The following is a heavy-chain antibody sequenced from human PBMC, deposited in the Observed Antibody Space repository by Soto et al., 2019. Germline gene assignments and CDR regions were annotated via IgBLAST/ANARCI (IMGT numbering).Heavy chain of an antibody. CDR3: ATTYCSGGSCRFDY. J-gene: IGHJ4*02. CDR1: GGSISSSSYY. V-gene: IGHV4-39*01. D-gene: IGHD2-15*01. CDR2: IYYSGST. Sequence: QLQLQESGPGLVKPSETLSLTCTVSGGSISSSSYYWGWIRQPPGKGLEWIGSIYYSGSTYYNPSLKSRVTISVDTSKNQFSLKLSSVTAADTAVYYCATTYCSGGSCRFDYWGQGTLVTVSS.